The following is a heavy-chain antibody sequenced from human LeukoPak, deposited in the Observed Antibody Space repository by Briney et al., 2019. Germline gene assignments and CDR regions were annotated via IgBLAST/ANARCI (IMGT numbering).Heavy chain of an antibody. Sequence: GGYLRLSCAASGFTFSSYAMSWVRQAPGKGLEWVSAISGSGGSTYYADSVKGRFTISRGNSKNTLYLQMNSLRAEDTAVYYCAKDLGYYGPIDYWGQGTLVTVSS. CDR1: GFTFSSYA. CDR2: ISGSGGST. D-gene: IGHD3-10*01. V-gene: IGHV3-23*01. J-gene: IGHJ4*02. CDR3: AKDLGYYGPIDY.